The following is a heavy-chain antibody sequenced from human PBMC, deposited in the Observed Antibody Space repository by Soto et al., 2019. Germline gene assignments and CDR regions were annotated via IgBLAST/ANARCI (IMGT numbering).Heavy chain of an antibody. CDR3: ARLMGATTIDAFDV. Sequence: LGESLKISCKGSGYSFTTYWINWVRQMPGKGLEWVGMIDPTDSHTNYSPSFQGHVTISTDKSISTAYLQWSSLKASDTAMYYCARLMGATTIDAFDVWGQGTMVTVSS. V-gene: IGHV5-10-1*01. J-gene: IGHJ3*01. D-gene: IGHD1-26*01. CDR1: GYSFTTYW. CDR2: IDPTDSHT.